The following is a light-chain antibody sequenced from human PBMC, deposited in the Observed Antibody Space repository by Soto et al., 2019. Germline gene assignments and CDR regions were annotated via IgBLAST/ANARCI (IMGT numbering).Light chain of an antibody. CDR3: QQYGSSGT. CDR2: GAS. Sequence: EIVLTQSPGTLSLSPGERATLSCRASQSVSNNYLAWYQQKPGQAPRLLIYGASNRATGIPDRFSGSGSGTVFTLTISRLEAEVFAVYYCQQYGSSGTFGQGTKVEIK. J-gene: IGKJ1*01. V-gene: IGKV3-20*01. CDR1: QSVSNNY.